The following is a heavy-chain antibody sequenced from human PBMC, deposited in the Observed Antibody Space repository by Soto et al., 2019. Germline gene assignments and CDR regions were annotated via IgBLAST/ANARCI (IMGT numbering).Heavy chain of an antibody. CDR2: ISYSERA. V-gene: IGHV4-61*01. Sequence: SETLSLTCTVSGDSVTSGTYYWTWIRQTPGKGLEWIGYISYSERANYNPSLKGRVTISIDTSKNQFSLKLSSVTAADTAVYYCARDTYYYDTNGYYYFDYWGRGTLVTVSS. CDR3: ARDTYYYDTNGYYYFDY. J-gene: IGHJ4*02. CDR1: GDSVTSGTYY. D-gene: IGHD3-22*01.